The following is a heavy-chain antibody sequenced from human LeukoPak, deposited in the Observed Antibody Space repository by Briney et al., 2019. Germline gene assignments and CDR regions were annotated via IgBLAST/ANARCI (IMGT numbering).Heavy chain of an antibody. CDR3: AREFWNYRSGNLQAFDI. CDR1: VGSISSCNYY. Sequence: SETLSLTCTVSVGSISSCNYYWNWIRHPAGKGLEWIGRIYTSGSTNYNPSLKSRVTISVDTSKNQFSLRLSSVTAADPAVYYCAREFWNYRSGNLQAFDIWGQGTMVTVSS. D-gene: IGHD3-10*01. J-gene: IGHJ3*02. CDR2: IYTSGST. V-gene: IGHV4-61*02.